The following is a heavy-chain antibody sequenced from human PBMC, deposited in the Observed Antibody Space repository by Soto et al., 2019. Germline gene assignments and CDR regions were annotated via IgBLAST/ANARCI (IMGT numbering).Heavy chain of an antibody. CDR2: IYWDDDK. D-gene: IGHD3-10*01. J-gene: IGHJ5*01. CDR3: AHGTVLMVRGVIIGNLFDC. Sequence: SGPTLVNPTQTLTLTCTFSGFSRSTSGVGVGWIRQPPGKALEWLAVIYWDDDKRYSPSLKSRVTITKDTSKNQVVLTMTNMDPGDTATYYCAHGTVLMVRGVIIGNLFDCWGKGTLVTVSS. CDR1: GFSRSTSGVG. V-gene: IGHV2-5*02.